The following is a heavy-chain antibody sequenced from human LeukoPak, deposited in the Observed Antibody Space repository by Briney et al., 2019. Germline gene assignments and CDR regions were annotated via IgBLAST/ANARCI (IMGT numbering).Heavy chain of an antibody. CDR1: GGTFSSYA. Sequence: GASVKVSCKASGGTFSSYAISWVRQAPGQGLEWMGGIILIFGTANYAQKFQGRVTITADESTSTAYMELSSLRSEDTAVYYCARDSRLYCGGDCYSAGLDYWGQGTLVTVSS. CDR3: ARDSRLYCGGDCYSAGLDY. CDR2: IILIFGTA. J-gene: IGHJ4*02. D-gene: IGHD2-21*02. V-gene: IGHV1-69*13.